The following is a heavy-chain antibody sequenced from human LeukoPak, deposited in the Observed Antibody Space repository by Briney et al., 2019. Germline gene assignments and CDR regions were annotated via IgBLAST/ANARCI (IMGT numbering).Heavy chain of an antibody. D-gene: IGHD3-22*01. CDR2: ISGSGGST. Sequence: GGSLRLSCAASGFTFSSYAMSWVRQAPGKGLEWVSAISGSGGSTHYADSVKGRFTISRDNAKNSLYLQMNSLRAEDTAVYYCARSSYDSSGTDYYYYMDVWGKGTTVTVSS. CDR1: GFTFSSYA. J-gene: IGHJ6*03. V-gene: IGHV3-23*01. CDR3: ARSSYDSSGTDYYYYMDV.